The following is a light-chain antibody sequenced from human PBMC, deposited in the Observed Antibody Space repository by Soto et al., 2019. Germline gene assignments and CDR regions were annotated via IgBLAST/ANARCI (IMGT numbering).Light chain of an antibody. CDR2: GNT. CDR1: SSNIGAAYS. J-gene: IGLJ1*01. V-gene: IGLV1-40*01. Sequence: QSVLTQPPSVSGAPGQTVTISCTRSSSNIGAAYSVHWYQQLPGEAPKLLIFGNTNRPSGVPDRFSGSESGTSASLAITGLQVEDEADYYCQSYDSTLDARYVFGTGTKLTVL. CDR3: QSYDSTLDARYV.